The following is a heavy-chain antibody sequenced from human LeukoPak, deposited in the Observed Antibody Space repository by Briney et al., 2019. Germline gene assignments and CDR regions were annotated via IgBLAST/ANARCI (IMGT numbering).Heavy chain of an antibody. J-gene: IGHJ4*02. CDR2: IWYDGSNK. Sequence: GRSLRLSCAASGFTFSSYGMHWVRQAPGKGLEWVAVIWYDGSNKYYADSVKGRFTTSRDNSKNTLYLQMNSLRAEDTAVYYCARKPYQLLSFDYWGQGTLVTVSS. V-gene: IGHV3-33*01. CDR1: GFTFSSYG. D-gene: IGHD2-2*01. CDR3: ARKPYQLLSFDY.